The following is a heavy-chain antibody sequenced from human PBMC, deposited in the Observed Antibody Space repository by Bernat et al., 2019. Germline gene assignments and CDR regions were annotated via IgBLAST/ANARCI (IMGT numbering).Heavy chain of an antibody. CDR3: AKALTSVGYYMDV. Sequence: EVQLVESGGGLVQPGRSLRLSCAASGFTFDDYAMHWVRQAPGKGLEWVSGISWNSGSIGYADSVKGRFTISRDNAKNSLYLQMNSLRAEDTALYYCAKALTSVGYYMDVWGKGTTVTVSS. V-gene: IGHV3-9*01. CDR2: ISWNSGSI. J-gene: IGHJ6*03. D-gene: IGHD3-3*01. CDR1: GFTFDDYA.